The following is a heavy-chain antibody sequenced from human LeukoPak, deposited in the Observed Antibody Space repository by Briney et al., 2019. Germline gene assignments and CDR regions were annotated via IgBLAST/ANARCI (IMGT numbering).Heavy chain of an antibody. CDR2: FDPEDGET. V-gene: IGHV1-24*01. D-gene: IGHD3-22*01. Sequence: GASVKVSCKVSGYTLTELSMHWVRQAPGKGLEWVGGFDPEDGETIYAQKFQGRVTMTEDTSTDTAYMELSSLRSEDTAVYYCATDGDDISGYLGAFDIWGQGTMVTVSS. CDR3: ATDGDDISGYLGAFDI. CDR1: GYTLTELS. J-gene: IGHJ3*02.